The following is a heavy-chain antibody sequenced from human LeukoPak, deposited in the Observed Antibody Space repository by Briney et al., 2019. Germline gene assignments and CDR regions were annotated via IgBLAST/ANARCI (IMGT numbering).Heavy chain of an antibody. D-gene: IGHD5-12*01. CDR3: ARLYSAVYYGDAFDK. J-gene: IGHJ3*02. CDR1: GFTFSSFW. CDR2: IKEDGSEK. Sequence: QPGGSLRLSCSVSGFTFSSFWTTWVRQAPGKGLEWVAKIKEDGSEKYYVDSVKGRFTVSRDNVRNSLFLQMNSLRVEDTATYYCARLYSAVYYGDAFDKWGQGTMVTVSS. V-gene: IGHV3-7*03.